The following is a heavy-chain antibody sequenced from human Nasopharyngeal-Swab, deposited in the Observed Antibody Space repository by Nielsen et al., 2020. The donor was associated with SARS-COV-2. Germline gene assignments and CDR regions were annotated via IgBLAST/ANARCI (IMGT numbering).Heavy chain of an antibody. CDR3: ARHPPDHYYYYGMDV. J-gene: IGHJ6*02. CDR2: IDPSDSYT. Sequence: GESLKISWKGSGYSFTSYWLSWVRQMPGKGLEWVGMIDPSDSYTNYSPSFQGHVTISADKSISTAYLQWSSLKASDTAMYYCARHPPDHYYYYGMDVWGQGTTVTVSS. V-gene: IGHV5-10-1*01. CDR1: GYSFTSYW.